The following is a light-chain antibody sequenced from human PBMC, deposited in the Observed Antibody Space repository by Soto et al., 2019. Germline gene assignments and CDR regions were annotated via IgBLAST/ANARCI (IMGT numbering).Light chain of an antibody. CDR3: QQYNNWPVT. CDR1: QSVSSN. V-gene: IGKV3-15*01. J-gene: IGKJ2*01. Sequence: EIVKTQSPATLSVSPGERATLSCRASQSVSSNLAWYQQKPGQAPRLLIYGASTRATGIPARFSGSGSGTEFTLTLSSLQSEDFAVYYCQQYNNWPVTFGQGTKLEIK. CDR2: GAS.